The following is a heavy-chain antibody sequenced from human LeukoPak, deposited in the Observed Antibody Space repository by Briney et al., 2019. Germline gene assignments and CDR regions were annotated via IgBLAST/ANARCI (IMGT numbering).Heavy chain of an antibody. CDR1: GFTFSSYA. CDR2: IYSGGST. Sequence: GGSVRLSCAASGFTFSSYAMSWVRQAPGKGLEWVSVIYSGGSTYYADSVKARYTISRDNSKNTLYLQMNSLRAEDTAVYYCASNTDSGGTERQGAYWGQHPRDTVSS. J-gene: IGHJ1*01. D-gene: IGHD2-15*01. V-gene: IGHV3-53*01. CDR3: ASNTDSGGTERQGAY.